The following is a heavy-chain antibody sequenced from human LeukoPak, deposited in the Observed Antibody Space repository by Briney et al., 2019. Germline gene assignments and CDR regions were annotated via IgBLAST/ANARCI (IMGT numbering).Heavy chain of an antibody. CDR1: GYTFTSYY. CDR3: ARTSLLEYYFDY. CDR2: INPSGGST. Sequence: GASVKVSCKASGYTFTSYYMHWVRQAPGQGLEWMGIINPSGGSTSYAQKFQGRVTMTRDTSTSTVYMELSSLGSEDTAVYYCARTSLLEYYFDYWGQGTLVTVSS. D-gene: IGHD1-1*01. V-gene: IGHV1-46*01. J-gene: IGHJ4*02.